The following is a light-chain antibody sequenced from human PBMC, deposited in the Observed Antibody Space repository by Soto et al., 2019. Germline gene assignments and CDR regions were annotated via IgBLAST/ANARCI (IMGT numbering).Light chain of an antibody. Sequence: EIVLTQSPGTLSLSPGEGVTLSCRASQSVSSKLAWYQQKPGQAPRLLIYGASSRATGIPDRFSGSGSGTDFTLTISRLEPEDFAVYYCQQYGSSPSFGQGTKVDIK. CDR3: QQYGSSPS. CDR2: GAS. CDR1: QSVSSK. J-gene: IGKJ1*01. V-gene: IGKV3-20*01.